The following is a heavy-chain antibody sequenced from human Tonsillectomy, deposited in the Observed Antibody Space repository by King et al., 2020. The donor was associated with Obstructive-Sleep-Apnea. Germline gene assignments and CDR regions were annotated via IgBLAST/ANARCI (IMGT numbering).Heavy chain of an antibody. CDR1: GFTFSSYG. Sequence: VQLVESGGGVVQPGRSLRLSCAASGFTFSSYGMHWVRQAPGKGLEWVAVIWYDGSNKYYADSVKGRFTISRDNSKNTLYLQMNSLRAEDTAVYYCAKLVDSSSWPFDYWGQGTLGTVSP. CDR2: IWYDGSNK. V-gene: IGHV3-33*06. D-gene: IGHD6-13*01. J-gene: IGHJ4*02. CDR3: AKLVDSSSWPFDY.